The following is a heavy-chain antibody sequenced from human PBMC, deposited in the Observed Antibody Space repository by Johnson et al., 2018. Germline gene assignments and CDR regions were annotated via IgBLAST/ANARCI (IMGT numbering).Heavy chain of an antibody. D-gene: IGHD2-21*02. Sequence: QVQLVESGGGVVQSGRSLRLSCAASGFTFSSYALHWVRQAPGKGLEWVAVISYDGSNKYYADSVKGRFTISRDNSKNTLYLQMNSLGAEDTAVYYCARTTIVVVTAIRGRDNAFDIWGQGTMVTVSS. CDR3: ARTTIVVVTAIRGRDNAFDI. CDR1: GFTFSSYA. J-gene: IGHJ3*02. V-gene: IGHV3-30-3*01. CDR2: ISYDGSNK.